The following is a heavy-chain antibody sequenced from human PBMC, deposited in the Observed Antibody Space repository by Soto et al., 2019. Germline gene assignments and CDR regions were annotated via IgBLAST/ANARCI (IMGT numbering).Heavy chain of an antibody. V-gene: IGHV4-30-2*01. Sequence: SSETLSLTCAVPGGSISSGGYSWSWIRQPPGKGLEWIGYIYHSGSTYYNPFLKSRATISVDRSKNQFSLKLSSVTAADTAVYYCARDTPITMVRGVTPLAYYYGMDVWGQGTTVTVSS. J-gene: IGHJ6*02. CDR1: GGSISSGGYS. D-gene: IGHD3-10*01. CDR3: ARDTPITMVRGVTPLAYYYGMDV. CDR2: IYHSGST.